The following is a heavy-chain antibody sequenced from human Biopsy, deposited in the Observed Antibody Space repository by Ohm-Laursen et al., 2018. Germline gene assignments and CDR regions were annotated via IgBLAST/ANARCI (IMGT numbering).Heavy chain of an antibody. CDR2: IFYSANT. J-gene: IGHJ4*02. CDR1: GVPINGGRYY. V-gene: IGHV4-31*03. D-gene: IGHD5-12*01. CDR3: ARLGSGDYFPTFFDF. Sequence: SQALSLTCTVSGVPINGGRYYWNWIRHHPGKGLEWIGNIFYSANTYYNPSLKSRVTISVDTSKNQFSLKLSSVTAADTAVYYCARLGSGDYFPTFFDFWGQGALVTVS.